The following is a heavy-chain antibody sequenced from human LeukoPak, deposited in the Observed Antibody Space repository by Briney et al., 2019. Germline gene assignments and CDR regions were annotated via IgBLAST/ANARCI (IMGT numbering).Heavy chain of an antibody. D-gene: IGHD3-10*01. J-gene: IGHJ6*02. Sequence: GGSLRLSCAASGFTFSSYAMSWVRQAPGKGLEWVSAISGSGGSTYYADSVKGRFTISRDNSKNTLYLQMNSLRAEDTAVYYCAKDGPMVRGVIMTYYYYYGMDVWGQGTTVTVSS. CDR3: AKDGPMVRGVIMTYYYYYGMDV. CDR2: ISGSGGST. V-gene: IGHV3-23*01. CDR1: GFTFSSYA.